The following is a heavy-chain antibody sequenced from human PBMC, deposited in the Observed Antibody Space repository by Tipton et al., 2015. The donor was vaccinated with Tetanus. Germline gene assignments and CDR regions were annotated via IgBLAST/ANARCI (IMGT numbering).Heavy chain of an antibody. CDR1: GFTFSSYA. J-gene: IGHJ4*02. CDR2: ISSSSSYI. D-gene: IGHD6-19*01. Sequence: SLRLSCAASGFTFSSYAMSWVRQAPGKGLEWVSSISSSSSYIYYADSVKGRFTISRDNAKKSLYLQLSSLRPEDTALYFCATGAYSSGWYEVDKWGQGTLVTVSS. CDR3: ATGAYSSGWYEVDK. V-gene: IGHV3-21*04.